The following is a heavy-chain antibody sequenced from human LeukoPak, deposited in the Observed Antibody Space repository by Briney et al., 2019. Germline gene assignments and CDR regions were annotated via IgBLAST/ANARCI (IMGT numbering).Heavy chain of an antibody. V-gene: IGHV3-30*02. J-gene: IGHJ4*02. CDR2: IRYDGSNK. D-gene: IGHD6-19*01. CDR1: GFTFSSYG. CDR3: AKDAGGWRNTELDY. Sequence: GGSLRLSCAASGFTFSSYGMHWVRQAPGKGLEWVAFIRYDGSNKYYADSVKGRFTISRDNSKNTLYLQMNSLRAEDTAVYYCAKDAGGWRNTELDYWGQGTLVTVSS.